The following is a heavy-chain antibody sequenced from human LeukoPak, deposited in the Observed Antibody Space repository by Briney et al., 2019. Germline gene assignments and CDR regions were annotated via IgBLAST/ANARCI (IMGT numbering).Heavy chain of an antibody. V-gene: IGHV1-69*13. Sequence: SVKVSCKASGGTFSSYAISWVRQAPGQGLEWMGGIIPIFGTANYAQKFQGRVTITADEFTSTAYMELSSLRSEDTAVYYCARDGGFDYDSSGFDYWGQGTLVTVSS. D-gene: IGHD3-22*01. CDR2: IIPIFGTA. CDR3: ARDGGFDYDSSGFDY. J-gene: IGHJ4*02. CDR1: GGTFSSYA.